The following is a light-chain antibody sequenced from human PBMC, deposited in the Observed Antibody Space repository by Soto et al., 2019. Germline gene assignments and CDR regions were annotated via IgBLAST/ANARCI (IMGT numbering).Light chain of an antibody. CDR1: SSDIGGYNS. CDR3: CSYAGSSTPSYV. V-gene: IGLV2-23*01. CDR2: EGS. J-gene: IGLJ1*01. Sequence: QSALTQSPSASGSPGQSVTISCTGTSSDIGGYNSVSWYQQHPGKAPKVMIYEGSQRPSGVSNRFSGSKSGNTASLTISGLQAEDEADYYCCSYAGSSTPSYVFGSGTKLTVL.